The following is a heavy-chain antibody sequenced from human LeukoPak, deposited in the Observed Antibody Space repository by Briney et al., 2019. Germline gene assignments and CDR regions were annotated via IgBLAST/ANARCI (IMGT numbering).Heavy chain of an antibody. CDR2: VNPNSGAT. D-gene: IGHD5-24*01. J-gene: IGHJ5*02. Sequence: ASVKVSCKTSGYTFTDYYMHWVRHVPGQGLERMGWVNPNSGATNYAQKFQGRVTLTTDTSTNTAYMELNRLTSDDTAVYFCARDAAGFGGVEAPHNYLDPWGQGTLVTVSS. CDR1: GYTFTDYY. CDR3: ARDAAGFGGVEAPHNYLDP. V-gene: IGHV1-2*02.